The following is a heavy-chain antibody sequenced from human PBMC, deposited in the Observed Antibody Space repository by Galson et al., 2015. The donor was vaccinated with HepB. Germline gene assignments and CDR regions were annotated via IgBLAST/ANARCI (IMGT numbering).Heavy chain of an antibody. CDR2: ISYDGSNK. CDR1: GFTLSSYG. D-gene: IGHD6-19*01. CDR3: ARETYSSGWAYFDY. V-gene: IGHV3-30*19. J-gene: IGHJ4*02. Sequence: SLRLSCAASGFTLSSYGMHWVRQAPGKGLEWVAVISYDGSNKYYADSVKGRFTISRDNSKNTLYLQMNSLRAEDTAVYYCARETYSSGWAYFDYWGQGTLVTASS.